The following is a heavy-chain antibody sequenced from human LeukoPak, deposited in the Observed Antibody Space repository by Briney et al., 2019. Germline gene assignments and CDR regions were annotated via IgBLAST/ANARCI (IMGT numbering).Heavy chain of an antibody. CDR2: MSSSSSTI. D-gene: IGHD1-26*01. CDR1: GFTFSSYS. V-gene: IGHV3-48*04. J-gene: IGHJ3*02. CDR3: ARGSKYSGSYWTFDI. Sequence: QPGGSLRLSCAASGFTFSSYSMTWVRQAPGKGLEWVSYMSSSSSTIYYADSVKGRFTISRDNTENSLYLQMNSLRAEDTAVYYCARGSKYSGSYWTFDIWGQGTMVTVSS.